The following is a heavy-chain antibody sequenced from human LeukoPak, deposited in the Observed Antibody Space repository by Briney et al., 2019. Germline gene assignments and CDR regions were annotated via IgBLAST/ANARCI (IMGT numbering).Heavy chain of an antibody. J-gene: IGHJ4*02. D-gene: IGHD6-13*01. CDR2: IYSGGTT. CDR1: GFTFSSYA. Sequence: GGSLRLSCAASGFTFSSYAMSWVRQAPGKGLEWVSVIYSGGTTYYADSVKGRFTISRDNSKNTLYLQMNSLRAEDTAVYYCARVIAAAGGIDYWGQGTLVTVSS. V-gene: IGHV3-53*01. CDR3: ARVIAAAGGIDY.